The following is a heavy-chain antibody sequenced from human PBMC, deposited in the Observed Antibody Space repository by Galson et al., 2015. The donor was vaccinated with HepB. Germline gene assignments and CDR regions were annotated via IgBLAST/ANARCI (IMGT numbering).Heavy chain of an antibody. J-gene: IGHJ6*02. D-gene: IGHD4-23*01. CDR1: GYTFTGYY. CDR3: ARDYYGGNSHRYYYYYGMDV. CDR2: INPNSGGT. V-gene: IGHV1-2*04. Sequence: SVKVSCKASGYTFTGYYMHWVRQAPGQGLEWMGWINPNSGGTNYAQKFQGWVTMTRDTSISTAYMELSRLRSDDTAVYYCARDYYGGNSHRYYYYYGMDVWGQGTTVTVSS.